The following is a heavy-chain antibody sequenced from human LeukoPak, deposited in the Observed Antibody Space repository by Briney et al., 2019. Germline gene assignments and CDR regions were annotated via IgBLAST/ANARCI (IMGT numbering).Heavy chain of an antibody. CDR3: ARVSGEGVY. Sequence: SETLSLTCTVSGGSISSGSYYWGWIRQPPGKGLEWIGSIYHSGSTYYNPSLKSRVTISVDTSKNQFSLKLSSVTAADTAVYYCARVSGEGVYWGQGTLVTVSS. CDR1: GGSISSGSYY. J-gene: IGHJ4*02. D-gene: IGHD7-27*01. CDR2: IYHSGST. V-gene: IGHV4-39*07.